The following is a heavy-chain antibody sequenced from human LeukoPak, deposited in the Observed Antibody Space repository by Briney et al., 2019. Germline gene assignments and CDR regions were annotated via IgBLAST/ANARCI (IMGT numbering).Heavy chain of an antibody. CDR1: GYSISSGYY. D-gene: IGHD2-15*01. CDR3: ARGPPGYCSGGSCYWDY. CDR2: IYYRGSA. V-gene: IGHV4-38-2*01. J-gene: IGHJ4*02. Sequence: SETLSLTCAVSGYSISSGYYWGWIRQLPGKGLEWFGSIYYRGSAYYNPALKNRVAISVDTSKNQLSLKLSSVTAADTAVYYCARGPPGYCSGGSCYWDYWGQGTLVTVSS.